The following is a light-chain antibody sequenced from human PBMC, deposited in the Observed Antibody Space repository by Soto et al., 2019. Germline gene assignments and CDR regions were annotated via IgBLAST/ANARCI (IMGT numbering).Light chain of an antibody. Sequence: DTQMTQSPSSLSASVGDRVTITCRASQGIRNDLGWYQQKPGKAPKHLISAASSLQSGVPSRFSGSGSGTEFTLTISSLQADDFATYYCQQYNTYSSWTFGQGTRVEI. CDR2: AAS. CDR3: QQYNTYSSWT. V-gene: IGKV1-17*01. J-gene: IGKJ1*01. CDR1: QGIRND.